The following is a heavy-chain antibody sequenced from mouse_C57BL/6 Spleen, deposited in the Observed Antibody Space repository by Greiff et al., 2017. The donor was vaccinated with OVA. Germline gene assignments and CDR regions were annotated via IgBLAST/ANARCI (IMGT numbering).Heavy chain of an antibody. CDR1: GYTFTSYW. J-gene: IGHJ2*01. CDR2: IDPSDSCT. V-gene: IGHV1-69*01. Sequence: VQLQQPGAELVMPGASVKLSCKASGYTFTSYWMHWVKQRPGQGLEWIGAIDPSDSCTNYNQKFKGKSTLTVDKSSSTAYMQLSSLTSEDSAVYYCARRGDRVGTYFDYWGQGTILTVSS. D-gene: IGHD3-3*01. CDR3: ARRGDRVGTYFDY.